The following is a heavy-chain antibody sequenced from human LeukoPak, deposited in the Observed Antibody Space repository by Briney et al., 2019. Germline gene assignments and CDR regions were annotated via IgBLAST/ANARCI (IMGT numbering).Heavy chain of an antibody. CDR2: ISSSSSII. D-gene: IGHD1-1*01. Sequence: GGSLRLSCAASGFTFSSYSMNWVRQAPGKGREWVSYISSSSSIIYYADSVKGRFTISRDNAKNSLYLQMDSLRTEDTAVYYCGRDFTDNYWVDFWGQGTLVTVSS. V-gene: IGHV3-48*01. CDR3: GRDFTDNYWVDF. CDR1: GFTFSSYS. J-gene: IGHJ4*02.